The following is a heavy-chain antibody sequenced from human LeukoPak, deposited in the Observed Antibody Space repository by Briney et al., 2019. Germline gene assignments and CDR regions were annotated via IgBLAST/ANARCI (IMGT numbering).Heavy chain of an antibody. CDR1: GFIFSNYP. D-gene: IGHD3-9*01. Sequence: GGSLRLSCSVSGFIFSNYPMHWVRQAPGKELEWVAVVSNDGNKTNYAQSVRGRFSISRDNSKNMMYLQMSSLGPEDTAMYFCTDILRLWGQGSLVTVSA. J-gene: IGHJ4*02. CDR3: TDILRL. CDR2: VSNDGNKT. V-gene: IGHV3-30*04.